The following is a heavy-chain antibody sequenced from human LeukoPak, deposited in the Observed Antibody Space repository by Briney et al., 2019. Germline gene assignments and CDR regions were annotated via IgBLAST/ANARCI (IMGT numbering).Heavy chain of an antibody. CDR1: GGSISSYY. D-gene: IGHD2-21*02. J-gene: IGHJ3*02. CDR3: ARVEETNCGGDCSLSAFDI. CDR2: IYYSGST. Sequence: SETLSLTCTVSGGSISSYYWSWIRQPPGKGLEWIGYIYYSGSTNYNPSLKSRVTISVDKSKNQFSLKLSSVTAADTAVYYCARVEETNCGGDCSLSAFDIWGQGTMVTVSS. V-gene: IGHV4-59*12.